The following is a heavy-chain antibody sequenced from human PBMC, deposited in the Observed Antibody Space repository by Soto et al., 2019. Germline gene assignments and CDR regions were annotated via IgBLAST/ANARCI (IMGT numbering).Heavy chain of an antibody. J-gene: IGHJ4*02. Sequence: QITLKESGPTLVEPTQTLTLTCTYSGFSLRTTGVGVGWIRQPPGKALEWLGIIYWNDDKRYSPSLKNRFTLTSDISKSQVVLTMTNMDPVDTANYYCAHTWGLPFDYWGQGTLVIVSS. CDR3: AHTWGLPFDY. V-gene: IGHV2-5*01. CDR2: IYWNDDK. D-gene: IGHD3-16*01. CDR1: GFSLRTTGVG.